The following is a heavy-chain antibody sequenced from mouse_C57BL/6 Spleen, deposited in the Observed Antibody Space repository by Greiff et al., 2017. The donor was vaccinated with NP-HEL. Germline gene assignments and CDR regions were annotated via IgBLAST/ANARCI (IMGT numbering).Heavy chain of an antibody. CDR3: NTEVDYAMDY. V-gene: IGHV6-6*01. Sequence: EVMLVESGGGLVQPGGSMKLSCAASGFTFSDAWMDWVRQSPEKGLEWVAEIRNKANNHATYYAESVKGRFTISRDDSKSSVYLQMNSLRAEDTGIYHCNTEVDYAMDYWGQGTSGTVSS. CDR1: GFTFSDAW. D-gene: IGHD1-3*01. CDR2: IRNKANNHAT. J-gene: IGHJ4*01.